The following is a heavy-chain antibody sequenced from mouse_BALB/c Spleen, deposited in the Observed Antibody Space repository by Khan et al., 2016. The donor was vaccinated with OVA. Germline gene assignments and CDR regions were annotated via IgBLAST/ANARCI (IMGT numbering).Heavy chain of an antibody. CDR2: INPGSVGT. D-gene: IGHD2-1*01. CDR1: GYAFTNYL. J-gene: IGHJ3*01. Sequence: QVQLQQSGAELVRPGTSVKVSCKASGYAFTNYLIEWVKQRPGQGLEWIGVINPGSVGTNYNEKFKGKAILTVDKSSSTVYMQLSSLTSDESAVYFCARGVYGTLAYWGQGTLVTVSA. V-gene: IGHV1-54*01. CDR3: ARGVYGTLAY.